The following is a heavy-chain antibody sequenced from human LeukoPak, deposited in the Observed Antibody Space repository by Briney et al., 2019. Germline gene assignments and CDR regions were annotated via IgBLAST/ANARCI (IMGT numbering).Heavy chain of an antibody. CDR2: IIPVFGTA. J-gene: IGHJ5*02. CDR3: ARGYYYGSESYWHTKWFDP. V-gene: IGHV1-69*05. CDR1: GGTFNSHV. D-gene: IGHD3-10*01. Sequence: GASVKVSCKASGGTFNSHVISWLRQAPGQGLEWMGVIIPVFGTASYAEKFQGRVTITTDESTTTAYMETSSLTSEDTAVYYCARGYYYGSESYWHTKWFDPWGQGTLVTVSS.